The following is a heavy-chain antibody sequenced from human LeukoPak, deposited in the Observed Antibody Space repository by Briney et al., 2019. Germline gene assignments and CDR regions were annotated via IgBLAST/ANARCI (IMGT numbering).Heavy chain of an antibody. J-gene: IGHJ5*02. D-gene: IGHD3-10*01. V-gene: IGHV4-34*01. CDR2: INHSGST. Sequence: SETLSLTCAVYGGSFSGYYWSWIRQPPGKGLEWIGEINHSGSTNYNPSLKSRVTISVDTSKNQFSLKLSSVTAADTAVYYCARGQGSGSYYNIGWFDPWGQGTLVTVSS. CDR3: ARGQGSGSYYNIGWFDP. CDR1: GGSFSGYY.